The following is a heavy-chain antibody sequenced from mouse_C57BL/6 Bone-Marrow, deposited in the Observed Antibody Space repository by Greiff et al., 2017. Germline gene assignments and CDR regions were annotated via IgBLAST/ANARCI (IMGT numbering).Heavy chain of an antibody. V-gene: IGHV1-50*01. D-gene: IGHD1-1*01. CDR3: THYYGSSFDG. CDR1: GYTFTSYW. J-gene: IGHJ2*01. CDR2: IDPSDSYT. Sequence: VQLQQPGAELVKPGASVKLSCTASGYTFTSYWMQWVNQRPGQGLEWIGEIDPSDSYTNYHQKFKGKATLTVDTSSSTAYMQLSSLTSEDAAVYYCTHYYGSSFDGWGQGTTLTVSS.